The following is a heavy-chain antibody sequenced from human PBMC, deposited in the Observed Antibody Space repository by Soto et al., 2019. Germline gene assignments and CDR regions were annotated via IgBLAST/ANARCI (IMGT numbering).Heavy chain of an antibody. Sequence: GGSLRLSCAASGFTFNKYSMNWVRQAPGKGLEWVSSITSKTGDQYYADSVKGRFIISRDNTNNSLSLQVTSLRDEDTAVYYCARDLMPNDRGLGDLAYWGQGTLVTVSS. D-gene: IGHD3-22*01. J-gene: IGHJ4*02. V-gene: IGHV3-21*06. CDR1: GFTFNKYS. CDR2: ITSKTGDQ. CDR3: ARDLMPNDRGLGDLAY.